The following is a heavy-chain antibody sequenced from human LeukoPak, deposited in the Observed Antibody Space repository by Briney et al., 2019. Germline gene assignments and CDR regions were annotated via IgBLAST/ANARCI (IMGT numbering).Heavy chain of an antibody. CDR3: ARGSGSSWYFYFDY. CDR1: GFTFDDHG. CDR2: IKWDGGRT. V-gene: IGHV3-20*04. J-gene: IGHJ4*02. D-gene: IGHD6-13*01. Sequence: GGSPRLSCAASGFTFDDHGMSWVRHAPGKGLEWVSGIKWDGGRTDYADSVKGRFTISRDNAKNSVYLQMNSLGAEDTALYYCARGSGSSWYFYFDYWGQGTLVTVSS.